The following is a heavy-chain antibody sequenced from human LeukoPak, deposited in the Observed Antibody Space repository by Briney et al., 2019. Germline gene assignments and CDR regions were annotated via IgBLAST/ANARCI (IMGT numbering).Heavy chain of an antibody. J-gene: IGHJ4*02. CDR2: IDYSGST. D-gene: IGHD5-18*01. V-gene: IGHV4-31*03. CDR1: GVSLNSGGYY. CDR3: ARFSGGYSYGYGY. Sequence: SETLSLTSTVSGVSLNSGGYYWGWIRQHPGKGLEWIGYIDYSGSTYYNPSLKSRVTILLDTSKSQFSLKLSSVTASDPAVYYCARFSGGYSYGYGYWGRGTLVTVSS.